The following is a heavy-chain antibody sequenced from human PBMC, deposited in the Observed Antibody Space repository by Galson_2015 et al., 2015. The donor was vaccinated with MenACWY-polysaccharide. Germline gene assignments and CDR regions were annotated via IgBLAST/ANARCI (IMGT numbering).Heavy chain of an antibody. D-gene: IGHD3-16*01. CDR2: IYYSGST. Sequence: SETLSLTCTVSGGSISSYYWSWIRQPPGKGLEWIGYIYYSGSTNYNPSLKSRVTISVDTSKNQFSLKLSSVTAADTAVYYCARVGNMRAEAFDIWGQGTMVTVSS. CDR1: GGSISSYY. V-gene: IGHV4-59*01. CDR3: ARVGNMRAEAFDI. J-gene: IGHJ3*02.